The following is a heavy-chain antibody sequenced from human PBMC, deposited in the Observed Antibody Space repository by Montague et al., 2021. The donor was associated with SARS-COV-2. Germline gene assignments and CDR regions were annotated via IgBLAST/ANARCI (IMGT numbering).Heavy chain of an antibody. D-gene: IGHD6-19*01. CDR3: ARHALRFVVGTHNWFDP. Sequence: SETLSLTCTVSGGSISSSSYYWGWIRQPPGKGLEWIGSIYYSGSTYYXXXLKSRVTISVDTSKNQFSLKLSSVTAADTAVYYCARHALRFVVGTHNWFDPEGQGTLVTVSS. CDR1: GGSISSSSYY. V-gene: IGHV4-39*01. J-gene: IGHJ5*02. CDR2: IYYSGST.